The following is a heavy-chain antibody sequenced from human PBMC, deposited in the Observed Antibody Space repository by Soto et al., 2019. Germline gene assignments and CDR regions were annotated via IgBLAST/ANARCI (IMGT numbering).Heavy chain of an antibody. CDR2: IYYSGST. D-gene: IGHD3-9*01. CDR1: GGPISSGDYY. Sequence: LSLTCTVSGGPISSGDYYWSWIRQPPGKGLEWIGYIYYSGSTYYNPSLKSRVTISVDTSKNQFSLKLSSVTAADTAVYYCARDYPANYDILTGYTGYYGMDVWGQGTTVTVSS. V-gene: IGHV4-30-4*01. J-gene: IGHJ6*02. CDR3: ARDYPANYDILTGYTGYYGMDV.